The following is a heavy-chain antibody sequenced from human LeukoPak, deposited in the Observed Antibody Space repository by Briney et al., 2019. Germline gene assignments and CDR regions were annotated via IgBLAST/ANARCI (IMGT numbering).Heavy chain of an antibody. CDR3: ARGPIGVVIPNYYYYMDV. CDR1: GYTFTGYY. J-gene: IGHJ6*03. V-gene: IGHV1-69*13. Sequence: GASVKVSCKASGYTFTGYYMHWVRQAPGQGLEWMGGIIPIFGTANYAQKFQGRVTITADDSTSTAYMELSSLRSEATAVYYCARGPIGVVIPNYYYYMDVWGKGTTVTVSS. D-gene: IGHD2-21*01. CDR2: IIPIFGTA.